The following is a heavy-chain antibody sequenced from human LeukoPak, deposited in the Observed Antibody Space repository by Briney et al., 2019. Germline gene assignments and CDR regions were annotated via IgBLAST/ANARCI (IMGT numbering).Heavy chain of an antibody. Sequence: ASVKVSCKASGGTFSSYAISWVRQAPGRGLEWMGRIIPILGIANYAQKFQGRVTITADKSTSTAYMELSSLRSEDTAVYYCASEAGSGWYDYWGQGTLVTVSS. CDR2: IIPILGIA. CDR3: ASEAGSGWYDY. V-gene: IGHV1-69*04. D-gene: IGHD6-13*01. CDR1: GGTFSSYA. J-gene: IGHJ4*02.